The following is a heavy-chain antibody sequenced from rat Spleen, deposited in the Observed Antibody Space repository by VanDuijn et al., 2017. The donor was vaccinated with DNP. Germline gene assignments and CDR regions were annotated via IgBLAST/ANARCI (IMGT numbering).Heavy chain of an antibody. V-gene: IGHV3-4*01. CDR3: ARQPSGMDY. J-gene: IGHJ2*01. D-gene: IGHD1-4*01. Sequence: EIQLQESGPGPVKPSQSLSLTCSVTGYTITSGYDWSWIRKFPGNKMEWMGYISNSGSTNYNPSLKSRISITRDTSKNQVFLQLNSVTTEDAATYYCARQPSGMDYWGQGVMVIVSS. CDR1: GYTITSGY. CDR2: ISNSGST.